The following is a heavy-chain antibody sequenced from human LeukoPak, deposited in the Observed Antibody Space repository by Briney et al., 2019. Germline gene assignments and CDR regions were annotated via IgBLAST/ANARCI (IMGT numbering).Heavy chain of an antibody. V-gene: IGHV3-30*03. CDR1: GFTFSSYG. Sequence: GRSLRLSCAASGFTFSSYGMHWVRQAPGKGLEWVAVISYDGSNKYYADSVKGRFTISRDNSKNTLYLQMNSLRAEDTAAYYCARAACSSTSCFIDYWGQGTLVTVSS. CDR2: ISYDGSNK. J-gene: IGHJ4*02. CDR3: ARAACSSTSCFIDY. D-gene: IGHD2-2*01.